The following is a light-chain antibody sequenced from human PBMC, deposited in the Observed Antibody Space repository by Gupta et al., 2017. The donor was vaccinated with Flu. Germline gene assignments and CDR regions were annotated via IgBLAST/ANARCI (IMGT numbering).Light chain of an antibody. CDR2: DAS. J-gene: IGKJ1*01. Sequence: ASPSVSSYLAWYQQKPGQAPSPLIYDASNRPTGIPARFSCSGSGTDFTPTISSLEPEAFAVYYCQPRSNWPSRFGQGTQAEIK. CDR3: QPRSNWPSR. V-gene: IGKV3-11*01. CDR1: PSVSSY.